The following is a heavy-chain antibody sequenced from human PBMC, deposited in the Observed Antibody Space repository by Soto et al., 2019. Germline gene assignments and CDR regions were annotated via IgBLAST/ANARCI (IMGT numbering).Heavy chain of an antibody. CDR3: ARGYSNYGFDY. D-gene: IGHD4-4*01. CDR2: ISNYNGKT. J-gene: IGHJ4*02. V-gene: IGHV1-18*01. CDR1: GYTFTNYG. Sequence: ASVKVSCKASGYTFTNYGIAWVRQAPGQGLEWMGWISNYNGKTNYAQILQGRVTMTTDTSTSTAYMELRSLRSDDTAVYYCARGYSNYGFDYWGQGTLVTVSS.